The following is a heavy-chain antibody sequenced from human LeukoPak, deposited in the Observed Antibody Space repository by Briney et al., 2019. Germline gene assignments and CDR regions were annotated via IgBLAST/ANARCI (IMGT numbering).Heavy chain of an antibody. J-gene: IGHJ4*02. CDR3: ARETGMVATGYYFDY. V-gene: IGHV3-53*01. CDR1: GFTVSSNY. D-gene: IGHD5-12*01. CDR2: IYSGGST. Sequence: HPGGSLGLSCAASGFTVSSNYMSWVRQAPGKGLEWVSVIYSGGSTYYADSVKGRFTISRDNSKNTLYLQMNSLRAEDTAVYYCARETGMVATGYYFDYWGQGTLVTVSS.